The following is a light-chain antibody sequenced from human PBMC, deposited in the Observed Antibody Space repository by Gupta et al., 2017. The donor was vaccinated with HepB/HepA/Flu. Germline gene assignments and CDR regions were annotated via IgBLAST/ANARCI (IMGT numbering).Light chain of an antibody. CDR2: NVT. V-gene: IGLV2-11*01. J-gene: IGLJ1*01. Sequence: QSSLTQPRSVSGSPGHSVAISCTGTSSDVGGYNYVSWYQQHPGKAPKLMIYNVTSRTSGVPDRFSGSKSGNTASLTISGLRADDEADYYCCSYAGTYTYVFGLGTKVTVL. CDR3: CSYAGTYTYV. CDR1: SSDVGGYNY.